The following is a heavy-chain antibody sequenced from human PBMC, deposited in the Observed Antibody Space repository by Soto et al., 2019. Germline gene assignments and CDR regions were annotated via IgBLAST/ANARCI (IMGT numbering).Heavy chain of an antibody. CDR1: GFTFTRYS. V-gene: IGHV3-21*06. J-gene: IGHJ4*02. CDR3: ARESEDLTSNFDY. CDR2: ISSTTNYI. Sequence: PGGSLRLSCAASGFTFTRYSMNWVRQAPGKGLEWVSSISSTTNYIYYGDSMKGRFTISRDNTKNSLYLEMNSLRAEDTAVYYCARESEDLTSNFDYWGQGTLVTVSS.